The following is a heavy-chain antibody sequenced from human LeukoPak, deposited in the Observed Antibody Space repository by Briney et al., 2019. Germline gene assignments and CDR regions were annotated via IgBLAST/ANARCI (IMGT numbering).Heavy chain of an antibody. CDR1: GFTFSTYN. Sequence: PGGSLRLSCAASGFTFSTYNMNWVRQAPGKGLEWVSSITSSSGYIFYADSVKGRFTISRDNAKNSLYLQMNSRRAEDTAVYYCARYSGTYRDFWGQGTLVTVSS. CDR3: ARYSGTYRDF. CDR2: ITSSSGYI. D-gene: IGHD1-26*01. V-gene: IGHV3-21*01. J-gene: IGHJ4*02.